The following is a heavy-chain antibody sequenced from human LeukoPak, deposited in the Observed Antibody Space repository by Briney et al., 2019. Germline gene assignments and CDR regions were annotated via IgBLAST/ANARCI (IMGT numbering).Heavy chain of an antibody. J-gene: IGHJ4*02. CDR1: GFIFSSYS. CDR2: ISSSGSYI. V-gene: IGHV3-21*01. D-gene: IGHD5-24*01. CDR3: ESGDGYNSGY. Sequence: GGSLRLTCAASGFIFSSYSMNWVRHAPGKGLEWVSFISSSGSYIYYADSVKGRFTISRDNAKNSLYLQMNSLRAEDTAVYYCESGDGYNSGYWGQGTLVTVSS.